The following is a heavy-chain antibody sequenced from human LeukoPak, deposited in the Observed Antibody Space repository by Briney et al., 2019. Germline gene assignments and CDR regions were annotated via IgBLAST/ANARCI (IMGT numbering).Heavy chain of an antibody. D-gene: IGHD3-10*02. CDR2: INPNSGGT. Sequence: ASVKVSCKASGYTFTGYYMHWVRQAPGQGLEWMGWINPNSGGTKYAQTFQGRVTMTRDTSISTAYMELSRLRSDDTAVYYCARGPYVPFPNWYFDLWGRGTLVTVSS. J-gene: IGHJ2*01. V-gene: IGHV1-2*02. CDR3: ARGPYVPFPNWYFDL. CDR1: GYTFTGYY.